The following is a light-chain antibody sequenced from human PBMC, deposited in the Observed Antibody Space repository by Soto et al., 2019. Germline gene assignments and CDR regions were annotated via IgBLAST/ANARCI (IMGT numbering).Light chain of an antibody. CDR3: EAWDDSLYAAV. CDR2: NND. CDR1: SSNIGANP. V-gene: IGLV1-44*01. Sequence: QSVLTQPPSASGTPGQRVTISCSGSSSNIGANPINWYQQLPGTAPKLLIYNNDQRPSGVPARFSASKSGTSASLAISGLQSEDEADYYCEAWDDSLYAAVLGGGTKLTVL. J-gene: IGLJ2*01.